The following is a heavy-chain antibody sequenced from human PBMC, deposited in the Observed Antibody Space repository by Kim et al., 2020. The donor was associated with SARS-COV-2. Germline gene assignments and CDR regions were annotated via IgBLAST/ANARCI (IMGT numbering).Heavy chain of an antibody. Sequence: SRYNADSGKGKFTNATDNTKNTLYLPMNSLRAEDTAVYYCARARRHYMDVWGKGTTVTVSS. D-gene: IGHD6-6*01. V-gene: IGHV3-66*01. CDR3: ARARRHYMDV. CDR2: SR. J-gene: IGHJ6*03.